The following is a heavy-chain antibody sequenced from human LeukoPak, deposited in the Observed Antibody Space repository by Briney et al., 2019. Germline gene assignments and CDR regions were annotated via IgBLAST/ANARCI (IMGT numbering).Heavy chain of an antibody. CDR1: GGSISNTNW. CDR3: SRENGAFSPFGY. D-gene: IGHD2-8*01. CDR2: ISLPGLT. V-gene: IGHV4-4*02. Sequence: PSDTLSLTCGVSGGSISNTNWWSWVRQPPGQGLEGIGKISLPGLTHYPPPLESLVTVSLGKSKNQLPLTLTSVTAADTAVYYCSRENGAFSPFGYWGQGTLVTVLS. J-gene: IGHJ4*02.